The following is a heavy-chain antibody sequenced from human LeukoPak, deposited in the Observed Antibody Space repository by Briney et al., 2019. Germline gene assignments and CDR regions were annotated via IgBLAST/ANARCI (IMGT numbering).Heavy chain of an antibody. D-gene: IGHD1/OR15-1a*01. Sequence: GGSLRLSCAASGFTFSTHAMSWVRQAPGKGLEWVSSLSGDGSTTYHADSVKGRFTISRDNSRSTLYPQVNSLSAEDTAVYYCAKGTSLGRPGTYYFDYWGQGALVTVSS. CDR2: LSGDGSTT. CDR3: AKGTSLGRPGTYYFDY. V-gene: IGHV3-23*01. J-gene: IGHJ4*02. CDR1: GFTFSTHA.